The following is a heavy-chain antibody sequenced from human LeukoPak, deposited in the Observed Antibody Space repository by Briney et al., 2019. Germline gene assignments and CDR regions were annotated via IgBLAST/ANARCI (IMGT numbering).Heavy chain of an antibody. V-gene: IGHV3-23*01. CDR1: GFTFSSYA. CDR3: AKDALKYCSSTSCSYYYYGMDV. D-gene: IGHD2-2*01. CDR2: ISGSGGST. Sequence: GGSLRLSCAASGFTFSSYAMSWVRQAPGKGLEWVSAISGSGGSTYYADSVKGRFTISRDNSKNTLYLQMYSLRAEDTAVYYCAKDALKYCSSTSCSYYYYGMDVWGQGTTVTVSS. J-gene: IGHJ6*02.